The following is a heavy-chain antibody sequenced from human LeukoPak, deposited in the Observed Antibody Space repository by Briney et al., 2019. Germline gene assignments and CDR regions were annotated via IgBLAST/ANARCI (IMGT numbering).Heavy chain of an antibody. CDR2: ISSSGSTI. CDR1: GFTFSSYE. Sequence: GGSLRLSCAASGFTFSSYEMNWVRQAPGKGLEWVSYISSSGSTIYFAGSVQGRFTISRDNAKNSLYLQMNSLRAEDTAVYHCAKEAALRDWGQGTLVTVSS. J-gene: IGHJ4*02. CDR3: AKEAALRD. D-gene: IGHD4-17*01. V-gene: IGHV3-48*03.